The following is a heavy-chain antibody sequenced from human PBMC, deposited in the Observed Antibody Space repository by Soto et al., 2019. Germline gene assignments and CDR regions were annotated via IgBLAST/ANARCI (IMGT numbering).Heavy chain of an antibody. CDR2: IWYDGSEK. CDR3: ARDLGWPAARFDP. V-gene: IGHV3-33*01. J-gene: IGHJ5*02. Sequence: WVRLAPGKGLEWVAVIWYDGSEKYYADSVKGRFTISRDNFKNTLYLQMNNLRGEDTAVYYCARDLGWPAARFDPWGQGTLVTVSS. D-gene: IGHD2-2*01.